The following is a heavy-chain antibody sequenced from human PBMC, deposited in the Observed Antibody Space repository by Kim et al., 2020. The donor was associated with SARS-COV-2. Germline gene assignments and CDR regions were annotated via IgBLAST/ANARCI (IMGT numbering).Heavy chain of an antibody. Sequence: YADSVKGRFTISRDNSKNTLYLQMNSLRPEDTAVYYCARANSGSYWGYFDYWGQGTLVTVSS. J-gene: IGHJ4*02. V-gene: IGHV3-30*01. CDR3: ARANSGSYWGYFDY. D-gene: IGHD1-26*01.